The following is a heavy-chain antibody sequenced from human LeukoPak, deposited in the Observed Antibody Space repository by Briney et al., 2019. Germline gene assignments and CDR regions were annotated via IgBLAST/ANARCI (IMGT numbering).Heavy chain of an antibody. J-gene: IGHJ4*02. D-gene: IGHD3-10*01. Sequence: GGSLRLSCAASGFTFDDYTMHWVRQAPGKGLEWVSRISWDGGSTYYADSVKGRFTISRDNSKNSLYLQMNSLRTEDTALYYCAKGSGGYVDCWGQGTLVTVSS. CDR1: GFTFDDYT. V-gene: IGHV3-43*01. CDR3: AKGSGGYVDC. CDR2: ISWDGGST.